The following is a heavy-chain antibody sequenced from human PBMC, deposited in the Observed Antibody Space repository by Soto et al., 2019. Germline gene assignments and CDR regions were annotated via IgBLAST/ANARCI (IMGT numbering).Heavy chain of an antibody. J-gene: IGHJ6*02. CDR1: GFTFTSSA. V-gene: IGHV1-58*01. CDR3: AADRARIDGHYYGMDV. D-gene: IGHD2-21*01. Sequence: SVKVSCKASGFTFTSSAVQWVRQARGQRLEWIGWIVVGSGNTNYAQKFQERVTITRDMSTSTAYMELSSLRSEDTAAYYCAADRARIDGHYYGMDVWGQGTTVTVSS. CDR2: IVVGSGNT.